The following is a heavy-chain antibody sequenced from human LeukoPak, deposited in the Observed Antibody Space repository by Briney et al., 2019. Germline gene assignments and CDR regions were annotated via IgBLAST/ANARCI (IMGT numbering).Heavy chain of an antibody. V-gene: IGHV4-34*01. D-gene: IGHD3-10*01. CDR2: INHSGIT. CDR3: ARGVGFVKIDY. J-gene: IGHJ4*02. CDR1: GGSFSGYF. Sequence: SETLSLTCAVYGGSFSGYFWSWFRQPPGKGLEWIGEINHSGITNYNPSLKSRVTISVDTSKNQFSLKLSSVTAADTAVYYCARGVGFVKIDYWGQGTLVTVSS.